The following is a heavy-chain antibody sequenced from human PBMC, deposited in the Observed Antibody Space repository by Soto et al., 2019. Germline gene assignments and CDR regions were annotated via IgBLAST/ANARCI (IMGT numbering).Heavy chain of an antibody. J-gene: IGHJ4*02. V-gene: IGHV3-74*01. Sequence: EVQLVESGGGLVQPGGSLRLSCAASGFTFNNFWMYWVRQTPEKGLVWVSGINSDGTTTIYADAVKGRFTISRDNAKNTLSLQMNSLTVEDPAIYYCVRDIRWGQGTLVTVDS. CDR1: GFTFNNFW. CDR3: VRDIR. CDR2: INSDGTTT.